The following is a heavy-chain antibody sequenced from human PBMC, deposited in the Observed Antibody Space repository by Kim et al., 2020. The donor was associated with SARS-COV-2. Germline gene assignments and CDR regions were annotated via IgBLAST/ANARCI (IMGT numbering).Heavy chain of an antibody. Sequence: TPSRKSGVTISVDTSQNQFSLKLTSVTAADTAVYYCARPTVGATGAFDIWGQGTMVTVSS. J-gene: IGHJ3*02. CDR3: ARPTVGATGAFDI. D-gene: IGHD1-26*01. V-gene: IGHV4-59*08.